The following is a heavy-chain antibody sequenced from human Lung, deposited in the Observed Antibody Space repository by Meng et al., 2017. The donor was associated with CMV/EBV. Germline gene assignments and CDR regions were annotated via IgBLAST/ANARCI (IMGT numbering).Heavy chain of an antibody. J-gene: IGHJ6*01. CDR2: IRPILGRA. CDR3: ARWIFGLAVGNFGLDV. Sequence: SVKVSCKATGGSLSISWVRQAPGQGLEWVGGIRPILGRANYAQKFQGRVTISADKFTTTAYMELSSLRSEDTAVYYCARWIFGLAVGNFGLDVWGQGNAVTVDS. CDR1: GGSLS. D-gene: IGHD3/OR15-3a*01. V-gene: IGHV1-69*10.